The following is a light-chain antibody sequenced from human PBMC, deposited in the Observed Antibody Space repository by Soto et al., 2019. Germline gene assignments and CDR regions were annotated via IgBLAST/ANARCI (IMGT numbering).Light chain of an antibody. CDR1: QTISSW. J-gene: IGKJ1*01. V-gene: IGKV1-5*03. Sequence: DIQMTQSPSTLSGSVGDRVTITCRASQTISSWLAWYQQKPGKAPKLLIYKASTLKSGVPSRFSGSGYGTEFTRTSSSLQPDDFAPYYCQHYNRYSEAFGQGIKVGLK. CDR2: KAS. CDR3: QHYNRYSEA.